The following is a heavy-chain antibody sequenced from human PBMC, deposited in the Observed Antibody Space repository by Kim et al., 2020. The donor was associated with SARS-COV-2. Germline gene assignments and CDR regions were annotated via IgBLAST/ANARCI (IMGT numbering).Heavy chain of an antibody. D-gene: IGHD6-13*01. CDR3: ARDGKRYSSGWFYDY. Sequence: DSVNGRFTISRDNAENSLYLQMNSLRAEDTALYYCARDGKRYSSGWFYDYWGQGTLVTVSS. J-gene: IGHJ4*02. V-gene: IGHV3-20*03.